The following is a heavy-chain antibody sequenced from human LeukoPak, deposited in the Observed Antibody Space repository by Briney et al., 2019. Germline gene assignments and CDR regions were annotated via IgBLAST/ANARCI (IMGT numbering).Heavy chain of an antibody. CDR3: ARSESSSVGDFDY. V-gene: IGHV1-69*13. CDR1: GGTFSSYA. J-gene: IGHJ4*02. D-gene: IGHD6-6*01. Sequence: ASVKVSCKASGGTFSSYAISWVRQAPGQGLEWMGGIIPIFGTANYAQKFQGRVTITADESTSTAYMELSSLRSEDTAVYYCARSESSSVGDFDYWGQGTLVTVSS. CDR2: IIPIFGTA.